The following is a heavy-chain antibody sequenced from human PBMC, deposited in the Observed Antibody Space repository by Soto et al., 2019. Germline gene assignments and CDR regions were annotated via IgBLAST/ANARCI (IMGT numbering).Heavy chain of an antibody. CDR1: GYTFTGYY. J-gene: IGHJ6*02. V-gene: IGHV1-2*02. CDR3: ARDGRLITFGGVIAPYYYYGMDV. CDR2: INPNSGGT. Sequence: ASVKVSCKASGYTFTGYYMHWVRQAPGQGLEWMGWINPNSGGTNYAQKFQGRVTMTRDTSISTAYMELSRLRSDDTAVYYCARDGRLITFGGVIAPYYYYGMDVWGQGTTVTVSS. D-gene: IGHD3-16*02.